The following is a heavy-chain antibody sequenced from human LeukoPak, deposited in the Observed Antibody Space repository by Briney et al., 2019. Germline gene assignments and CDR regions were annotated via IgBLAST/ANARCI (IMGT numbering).Heavy chain of an antibody. D-gene: IGHD1-1*01. V-gene: IGHV7-4-1*02. CDR3: ARDQTPVQLERRYLDV. J-gene: IGHJ6*04. CDR2: INTNTGNP. CDR1: GYTFTSYA. Sequence: ASVKVSCKASGYTFTSYAMNWVRQAPGQGLEWMGWINTNTGNPTYAQGFTGRFVFSLDTSVSTAYLQISSLKAEDTAVYYCARDQTPVQLERRYLDVWGKGTTVTVSS.